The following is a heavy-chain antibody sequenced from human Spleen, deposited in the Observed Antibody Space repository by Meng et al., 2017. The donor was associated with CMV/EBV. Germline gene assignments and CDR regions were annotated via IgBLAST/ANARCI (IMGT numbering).Heavy chain of an antibody. Sequence: ASVKVSCKASGYTFITYGINWVRQAPGQGLEWMGWVSGYNGNTNYAQKFQGRVTMTTDRSTSTAYMELRSLRSDDTAVYYCAREIPSPRGRYDSSGYYRGRRHWFDPWGQRTLVTVSS. D-gene: IGHD3-22*01. CDR3: AREIPSPRGRYDSSGYYRGRRHWFDP. V-gene: IGHV1-18*01. CDR2: VSGYNGNT. CDR1: GYTFITYG. J-gene: IGHJ5*02.